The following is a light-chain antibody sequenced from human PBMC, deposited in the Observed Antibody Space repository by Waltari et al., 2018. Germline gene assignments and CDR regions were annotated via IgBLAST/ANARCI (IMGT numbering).Light chain of an antibody. CDR3: SSYTNYATVI. Sequence: QSALTQPPPVSGSPGQSITIPCTGTSSDVGYYNYVYWYQQHPGKAPKLMISDVNKRPSGVSNRCSGSKSGNTASLTISGLQAEDEADYYCSSYTNYATVIFGGGTKLTVL. V-gene: IGLV2-14*01. J-gene: IGLJ2*01. CDR1: SSDVGYYNY. CDR2: DVN.